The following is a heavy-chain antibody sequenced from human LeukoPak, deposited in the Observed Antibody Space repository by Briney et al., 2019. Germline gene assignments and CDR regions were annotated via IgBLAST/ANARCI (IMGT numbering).Heavy chain of an antibody. Sequence: PGGSLRLSCAASGFTFSSYSMNWVRQAPGKGLEWVGRIKSKTDGGTTDYAAPAKGRFTISRDDSKNTLYLQMNSLKTEDTAVYYCTTHPGLRGVDYWGQGTLVTVSS. J-gene: IGHJ4*02. CDR1: GFTFSSYS. D-gene: IGHD5-12*01. CDR2: IKSKTDGGTT. CDR3: TTHPGLRGVDY. V-gene: IGHV3-15*07.